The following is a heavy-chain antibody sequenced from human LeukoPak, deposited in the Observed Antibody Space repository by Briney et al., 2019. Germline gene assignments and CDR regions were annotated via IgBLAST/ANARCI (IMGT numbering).Heavy chain of an antibody. J-gene: IGHJ4*02. CDR3: AKRGVVIRVILVGFHKEAYYFDS. D-gene: IGHD3-10*01. CDR2: ISDRGGRT. Sequence: GGSLRLSCAVSGITLSNYGMSWVRQAPGKGLEWVAGISDRGGRTNYADSVKGRFTISRENSKNTLYLQMNSLRAEDTAVYFCAKRGVVIRVILVGFHKEAYYFDSWGQGALVTVSS. CDR1: GITLSNYG. V-gene: IGHV3-23*01.